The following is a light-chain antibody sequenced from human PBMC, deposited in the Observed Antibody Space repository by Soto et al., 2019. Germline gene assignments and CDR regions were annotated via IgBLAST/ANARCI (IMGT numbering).Light chain of an antibody. CDR1: QSISSY. Sequence: DIQMTQSPSSLSASLGDRVTITCRASQSISSYLNWYQQKPGKAPKLLIYAASNLQSGVPSTFSGSGSGTDFTLTISSLQPEDFATYYCQQSHSIPWTFGQGTKVDIK. CDR3: QQSHSIPWT. V-gene: IGKV1-39*01. J-gene: IGKJ1*01. CDR2: AAS.